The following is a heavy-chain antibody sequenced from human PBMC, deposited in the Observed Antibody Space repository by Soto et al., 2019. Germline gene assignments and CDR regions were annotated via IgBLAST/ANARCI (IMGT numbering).Heavy chain of an antibody. Sequence: EVQLLESGGGLVQPGGSLRLSCAASGFTFSSYAMSWVRQAPGKGLEWVSAISGSGGSTYYADSVKGRFTISRDNSKNMLYLQMDRLRAGDTAVYYWGKELGHSSSWYGGGGPDYWGQGTLVTVSS. V-gene: IGHV3-23*01. CDR2: ISGSGGST. CDR1: GFTFSSYA. CDR3: GKELGHSSSWYGGGGPDY. J-gene: IGHJ4*02. D-gene: IGHD6-13*01.